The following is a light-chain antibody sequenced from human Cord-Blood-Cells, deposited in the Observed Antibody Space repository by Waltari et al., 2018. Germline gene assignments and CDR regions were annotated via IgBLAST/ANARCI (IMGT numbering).Light chain of an antibody. CDR2: KAS. J-gene: IGKJ2*01. V-gene: IGKV1-5*03. CDR3: QQYNSYSYT. CDR1: QSISSW. Sequence: DTQMTQSPSTLSAPVGDRVTITCRASQSISSWLAWYQQKPGKAPKLLIYKASSLESGVPSRFSGSGSGTEFTLTISSLQPDDFATYYCQQYNSYSYTFGQGTKLEIK.